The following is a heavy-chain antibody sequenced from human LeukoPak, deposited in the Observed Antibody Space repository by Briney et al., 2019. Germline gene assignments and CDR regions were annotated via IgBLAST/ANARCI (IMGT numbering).Heavy chain of an antibody. CDR3: ARDSLYATNWYDP. V-gene: IGHV4-59*01. CDR1: GGSIRSSY. D-gene: IGHD2-8*01. Sequence: KPSETLSLTCTVSGGSIRSSYWNWIRQPPGKGLEWIGYISYSGSTNYNPSLQSRVSISLDTSKNHFSLKLRSVTAAVTAVYYCARDSLYATNWYDPWGQGTLVTVSS. J-gene: IGHJ5*02. CDR2: ISYSGST.